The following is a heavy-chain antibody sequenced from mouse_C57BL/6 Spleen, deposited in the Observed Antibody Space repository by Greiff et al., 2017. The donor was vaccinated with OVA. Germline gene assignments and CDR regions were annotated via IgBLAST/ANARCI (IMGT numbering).Heavy chain of an antibody. V-gene: IGHV14-4*01. CDR1: GFNIKDDY. CDR2: IDPENGDT. CDR3: TTGIYDGLAY. Sequence: EVQLQESGAELVRPGASVKLSCTASGFNIKDDYMHWVKQRPEQGLEWIGWIDPENGDTEYASKFQGKATITADTSSNTAYLQLSSLTSEDTAVYYCTTGIYDGLAYWGQGTLVTVSA. J-gene: IGHJ3*01. D-gene: IGHD2-3*01.